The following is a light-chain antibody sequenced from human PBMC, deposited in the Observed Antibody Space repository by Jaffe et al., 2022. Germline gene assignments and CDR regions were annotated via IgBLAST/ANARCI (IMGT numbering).Light chain of an antibody. CDR1: QSFSTY. Sequence: DIQMTQSPSSLSASVGDRVTISCRASQSFSTYLNWFQQKPGKAPRLLIYAASNLQSGVPSRFSGSGSGTDFTLTISTLQPEDFATYYCQQSYSTPYTFGQGTKLEIK. CDR3: QQSYSTPYT. V-gene: IGKV1-39*01. CDR2: AAS. J-gene: IGKJ2*01.